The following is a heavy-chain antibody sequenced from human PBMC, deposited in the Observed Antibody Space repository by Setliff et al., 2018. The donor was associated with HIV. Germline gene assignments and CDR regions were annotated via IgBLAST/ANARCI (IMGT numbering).Heavy chain of an antibody. J-gene: IGHJ4*02. CDR2: ISFDGSNK. V-gene: IGHV3-30*06. D-gene: IGHD1-26*01. Sequence: GGSLRLSCIASGFTFSYSGMHWVRQAPGKGLEWVALISFDGSNKYYADSVKGRFTISRDYSQNTLYLQMNSLRTEDTAVYYCARELSGTYFDYWGQGILVTVSS. CDR1: GFTFSYSG. CDR3: ARELSGTYFDY.